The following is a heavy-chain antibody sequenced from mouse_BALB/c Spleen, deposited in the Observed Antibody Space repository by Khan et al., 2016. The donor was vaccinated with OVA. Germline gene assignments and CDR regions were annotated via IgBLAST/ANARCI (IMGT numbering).Heavy chain of an antibody. CDR2: IWSVGST. Sequence: QVQLQQSGPGLVQPSQSLSITCTVSGFSLTSYGVHWVRQSPGKGLEWLGVIWSVGSTDYNAAFISRLNISTANSTSQAFFKLNSLQANDTAIYYCARNYDYDEGLAYWGQGTLVTVSA. J-gene: IGHJ3*01. D-gene: IGHD2-4*01. V-gene: IGHV2-2*02. CDR1: GFSLTSYG. CDR3: ARNYDYDEGLAY.